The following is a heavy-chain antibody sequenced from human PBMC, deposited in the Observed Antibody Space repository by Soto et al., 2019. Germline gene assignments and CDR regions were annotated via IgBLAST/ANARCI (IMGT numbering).Heavy chain of an antibody. V-gene: IGHV3-23*01. Sequence: EVQLLESGGGLVQPGGSLRLSCAASGFTFSSYAMSWVRQAPGKGLEWVSAISGSGGSTYYADSVKGRFTISRDNSKNPLYLQMNSRRAEETAVYYCAKLTPPPYDFWSGYAIFDYWGQGTLVTVSS. CDR1: GFTFSSYA. D-gene: IGHD3-3*01. J-gene: IGHJ4*02. CDR2: ISGSGGST. CDR3: AKLTPPPYDFWSGYAIFDY.